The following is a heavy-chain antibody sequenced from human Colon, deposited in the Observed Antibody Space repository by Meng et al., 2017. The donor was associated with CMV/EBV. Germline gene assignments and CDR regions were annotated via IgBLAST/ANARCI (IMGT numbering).Heavy chain of an antibody. Sequence: LTGAASGFTFSYYAMHWVRQAPGKGLEWVAVIPYDGNSEYYADSVKGRFTISRDTSKSTLYLQMNSLRPEDTAVYYCVRGGRLMYQLVSIYWGQGTLVTVSS. CDR1: GFTFSYYA. D-gene: IGHD2-2*01. CDR2: IPYDGNSE. CDR3: VRGGRLMYQLVSIY. J-gene: IGHJ4*02. V-gene: IGHV3-30*04.